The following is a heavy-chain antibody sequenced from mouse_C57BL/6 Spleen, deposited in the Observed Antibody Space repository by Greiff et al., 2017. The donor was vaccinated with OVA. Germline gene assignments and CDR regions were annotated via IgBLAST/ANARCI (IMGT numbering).Heavy chain of an antibody. CDR1: GYTFTSYW. J-gene: IGHJ3*01. CDR2: IHPNSGST. V-gene: IGHV1-64*01. D-gene: IGHD2-10*01. CDR3: ASSSYGNYTFAY. Sequence: QVQLQQSGAELVKPGASVKLSCKASGYTFTSYWMHWVKQRPGQGLEWIGMIHPNSGSTNYNEKFKSKATLTVDKSSSTAYMQLSSLTSEDSAVYYCASSSYGNYTFAYWGQGTLVTVSA.